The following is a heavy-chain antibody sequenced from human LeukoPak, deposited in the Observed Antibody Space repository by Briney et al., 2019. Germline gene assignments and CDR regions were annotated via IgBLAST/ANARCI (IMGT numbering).Heavy chain of an antibody. V-gene: IGHV3-53*01. CDR2: IYSGGST. CDR1: GFTFSSYA. D-gene: IGHD3-22*01. J-gene: IGHJ4*02. CDR3: AGALYSGYYDY. Sequence: GGSLRLSCAASGFTFSSYAMSWVRQAPGKGLEWVSVIYSGGSTYYADSVKGRFTISRDNSKNTLYLQMNSLRAEDTAVYYCAGALYSGYYDYWGQGTLVTVSS.